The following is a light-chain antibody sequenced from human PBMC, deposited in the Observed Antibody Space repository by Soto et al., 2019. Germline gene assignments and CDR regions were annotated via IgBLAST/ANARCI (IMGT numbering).Light chain of an antibody. CDR1: QSISNW. CDR3: PQYNSYS. J-gene: IGKJ3*01. Sequence: IQMTQSPSTLPASAGDRVPITCRASQSISNWLAWYQAKPGTATKLLIYHASTLESGVPSRFSGSGSGTEFTLPISSLQPDDFATDYCPQYNSYSVGPWTKVDIK. V-gene: IGKV1-5*01. CDR2: HAS.